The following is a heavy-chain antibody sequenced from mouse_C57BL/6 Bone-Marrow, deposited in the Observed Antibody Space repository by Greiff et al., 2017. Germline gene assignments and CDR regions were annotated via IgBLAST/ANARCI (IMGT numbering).Heavy chain of an antibody. CDR2: IYPSDSET. J-gene: IGHJ4*01. CDR1: GYTFTSYW. Sequence: QVQLQQPGAELVRPGSSVKLSCKASGYTFTSYWMDWVKQRPGQGLEWIGNIYPSDSETHYNQQFKDKATLTVDKSSSTAYMQLSSLTSEDSAVYYCARRRAYYSNYDAMDYWGQGTSVTVSS. D-gene: IGHD2-5*01. CDR3: ARRRAYYSNYDAMDY. V-gene: IGHV1-61*01.